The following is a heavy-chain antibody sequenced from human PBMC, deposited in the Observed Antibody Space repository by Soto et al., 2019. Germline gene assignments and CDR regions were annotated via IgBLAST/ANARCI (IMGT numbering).Heavy chain of an antibody. J-gene: IGHJ4*02. CDR1: GFTFSNYG. CDR2: ISYHGSDK. V-gene: IGHV3-30*18. Sequence: HVQLVESGGGVVQPGRSLRLSCAASGFTFSNYGMHWVRQAPGKGLEWVAVISYHGSDKYYADSVKGRFTISRDNSKNPLYLQMDSLRAEDTAVYYCAKDHLTTTVTTVGYWGQGTLVTVSS. D-gene: IGHD4-17*01. CDR3: AKDHLTTTVTTVGY.